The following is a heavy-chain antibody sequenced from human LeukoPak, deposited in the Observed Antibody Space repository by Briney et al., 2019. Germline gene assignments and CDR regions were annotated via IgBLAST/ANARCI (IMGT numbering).Heavy chain of an antibody. CDR3: ARYTTSWYTFDI. D-gene: IGHD6-13*01. CDR1: GYSISSSNW. V-gene: IGHV4-28*01. J-gene: IGHJ3*02. Sequence: SETLSLTCAVSGYSISSSNWWGWIRQPPGKGLEWIGYIYYSGSTYYQPSLKSRVTMSVDTSKNQFPLKLSSVTAVDTAVYYCARYTTSWYTFDIWGQGTMVTVSS. CDR2: IYYSGST.